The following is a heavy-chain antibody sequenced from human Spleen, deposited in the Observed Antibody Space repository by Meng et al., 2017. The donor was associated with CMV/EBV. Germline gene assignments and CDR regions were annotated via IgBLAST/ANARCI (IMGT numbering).Heavy chain of an antibody. J-gene: IGHJ6*02. D-gene: IGHD1/OR15-1a*01. V-gene: IGHV4-39*07. CDR3: ARRKGNTEYYYYYGLDV. CDR2: IYYSGST. Sequence: SETLSLTCTVSGGSISSSSYYWGWIRQPPGKGLEWIGSIYYSGSTYYNPPLKSRVTISVDTSKNQFSLKLSSVTAADTAVYFCARRKGNTEYYYYYGLDVWGQGTTVTVSS. CDR1: GGSISSSSYY.